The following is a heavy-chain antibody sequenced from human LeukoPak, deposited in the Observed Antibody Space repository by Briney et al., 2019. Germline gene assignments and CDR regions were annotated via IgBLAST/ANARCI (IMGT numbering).Heavy chain of an antibody. V-gene: IGHV3-30*04. CDR1: GFTFSSYA. CDR3: ARDSYYDSSGYYFDYFDY. Sequence: PGGSLRLSCAASGFTFSSYAMHWVRQAPGKGLEWVAVISYDGSNKYYADSVKGRFTISRDNSKNTLYLQMNSLRAEDTAVYYCARDSYYDSSGYYFDYFDYWGQGTLVTVSS. J-gene: IGHJ4*02. CDR2: ISYDGSNK. D-gene: IGHD3-22*01.